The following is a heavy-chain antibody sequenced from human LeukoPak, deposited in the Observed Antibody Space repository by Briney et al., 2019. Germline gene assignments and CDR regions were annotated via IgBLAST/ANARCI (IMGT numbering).Heavy chain of an antibody. V-gene: IGHV3-23*01. CDR2: ISASGGST. J-gene: IGHJ4*02. Sequence: GGSLRLSCAASGFTFSSYAMSWVRQAPGKGLEWVSAISASGGSTYYADSVKGRFTISRDNSKNTLYLQMNSLRAEDTAVYYCAKSTRRAHAYYFDYWGQGTLVTVSS. CDR3: AKSTRRAHAYYFDY. CDR1: GFTFSSYA.